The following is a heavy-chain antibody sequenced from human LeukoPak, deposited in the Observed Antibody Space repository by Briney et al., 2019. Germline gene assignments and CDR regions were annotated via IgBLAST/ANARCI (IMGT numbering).Heavy chain of an antibody. V-gene: IGHV4-4*07. Sequence: GSLRLSCAASGFTVSSNYMSWIRQPAGKGLEWIGRIYTSGSTNYNPSLKSRVTISVDTSKNQFSLKLSSVTAADTAVYYCARVYTNYDILTGYYRPTHFDYWGQGTLVTVSS. J-gene: IGHJ4*02. CDR2: IYTSGST. D-gene: IGHD3-9*01. CDR3: ARVYTNYDILTGYYRPTHFDY. CDR1: GFTVSSNY.